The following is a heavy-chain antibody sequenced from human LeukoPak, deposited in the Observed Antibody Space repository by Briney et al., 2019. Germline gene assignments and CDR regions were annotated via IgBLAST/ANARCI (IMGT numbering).Heavy chain of an antibody. V-gene: IGHV3-23*01. CDR1: GFTFNNYA. Sequence: GGSLRLSCAASGFTFNNYAMTWVRQAPGKGLEWVSVISGSGDNTYHADSVKGRFSISRDNSKSTLYLQMNSLRVEDTAVYYCAKIRATNAAGTIGWFESWGQGTLVTVSS. D-gene: IGHD1-7*01. CDR2: ISGSGDNT. CDR3: AKIRATNAAGTIGWFES. J-gene: IGHJ5*01.